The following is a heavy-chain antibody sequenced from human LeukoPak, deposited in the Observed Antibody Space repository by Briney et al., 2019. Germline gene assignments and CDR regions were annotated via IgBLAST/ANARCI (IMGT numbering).Heavy chain of an antibody. CDR1: GGTFSSYA. D-gene: IGHD6-13*01. Sequence: ASVKVSCTASGGTFSSYAISWVRQAPGQGLEWMGGIIPIFGTANYAQKFQGRVTITADKSTSTAYMELSSLRSEDTAVYYCARVWQQLVRSWFDPWGQGTLVTVSS. CDR2: IIPIFGTA. V-gene: IGHV1-69*06. CDR3: ARVWQQLVRSWFDP. J-gene: IGHJ5*02.